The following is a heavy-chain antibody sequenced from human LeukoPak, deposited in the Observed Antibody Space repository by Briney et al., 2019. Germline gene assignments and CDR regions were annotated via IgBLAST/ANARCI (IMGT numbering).Heavy chain of an antibody. CDR2: ISAYNGNT. D-gene: IGHD2-15*01. CDR1: GYTFTSYG. J-gene: IGHJ6*03. Sequence: ASVKVSCKASGYTFTSYGISWVRRAPRLGLEWMGWISAYNGNTNYAQKLQGRVTMTTDTSTSTAYMELRSLRSDDTAVYYCARTGALAKYCSGGSCYSHYYYYMDVWGKGTTVTVSS. CDR3: ARTGALAKYCSGGSCYSHYYYYMDV. V-gene: IGHV1-18*01.